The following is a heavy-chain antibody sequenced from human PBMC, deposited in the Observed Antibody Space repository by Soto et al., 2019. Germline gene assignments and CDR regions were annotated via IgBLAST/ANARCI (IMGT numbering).Heavy chain of an antibody. CDR1: GYTFTSYD. Sequence: GASVKVSCKASGYTFTSYDINWVRQATGQGLEWMGWMNPNSGNTGYAQKFQGRVTMTRNTSISTAYMELSSLRSEDTAVYYCARGLQGYCSSTSCYSGYYYMDVWGKGTTVTVSS. CDR2: MNPNSGNT. CDR3: ARGLQGYCSSTSCYSGYYYMDV. J-gene: IGHJ6*03. V-gene: IGHV1-8*01. D-gene: IGHD2-2*01.